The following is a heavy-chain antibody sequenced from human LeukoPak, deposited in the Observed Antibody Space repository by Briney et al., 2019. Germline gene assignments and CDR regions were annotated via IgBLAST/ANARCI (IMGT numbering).Heavy chain of an antibody. CDR1: RGSISGYS. CDR2: IYYSGST. CDR3: ARASGVYDSSPFDI. Sequence: SETLSLTCPVSRGSISGYSWSWIRQPPGKGLEWIGYIYYSGSTNYNPSLKSRVTISVDTSKNQFSLKLSSVTAADTAVYYCARASGVYDSSPFDIWGQGTMVTVSS. D-gene: IGHD3-22*01. J-gene: IGHJ3*02. V-gene: IGHV4-59*01.